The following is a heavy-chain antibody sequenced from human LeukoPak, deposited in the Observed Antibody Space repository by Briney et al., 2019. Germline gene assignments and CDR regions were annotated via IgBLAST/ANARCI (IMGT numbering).Heavy chain of an antibody. CDR1: GFSLSTSGMC. Sequence: SGPTLVNPTQTLTLTCTFSGFSLSTSGMCVSWIRQPPGKALEWLARIDWDDDKYYSTSLKTRLTISKDTSKNQVVLTMTNMDPVDTATYYCARIRRGDSSGYYYWAFDIWGQGTMVTVSS. D-gene: IGHD3-22*01. J-gene: IGHJ3*02. V-gene: IGHV2-70*11. CDR3: ARIRRGDSSGYYYWAFDI. CDR2: IDWDDDK.